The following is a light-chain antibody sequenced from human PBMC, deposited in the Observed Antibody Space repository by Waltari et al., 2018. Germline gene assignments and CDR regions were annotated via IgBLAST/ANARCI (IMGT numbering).Light chain of an antibody. Sequence: SYVLTQPPSVSVAPGKTARITCGGHNIGGKSVPWYQQKPGQAPVLVVYVNSDRPSGIPERFSGSNSGNTATLTISRVEAGDEADYYCQVWDSSSDHVVFGGGTKLTVL. CDR1: NIGGKS. CDR2: VNS. V-gene: IGLV3-21*03. J-gene: IGLJ2*01. CDR3: QVWDSSSDHVV.